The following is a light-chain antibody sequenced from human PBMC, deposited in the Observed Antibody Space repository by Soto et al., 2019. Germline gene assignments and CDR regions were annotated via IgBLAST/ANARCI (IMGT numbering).Light chain of an antibody. V-gene: IGKV3-20*01. CDR2: AAP. CDR3: QQYGGSPRP. J-gene: IGKJ2*01. Sequence: EMVLTKSPGTLSLSPGERATLSCRASQSIKNYLAWYQQRPGQSPRLLIYAAPSRATGVPDRFSGGGSATDFTLTVSRLEPEDLAVYYCQQYGGSPRPFGQGTKLEIK. CDR1: QSIKNY.